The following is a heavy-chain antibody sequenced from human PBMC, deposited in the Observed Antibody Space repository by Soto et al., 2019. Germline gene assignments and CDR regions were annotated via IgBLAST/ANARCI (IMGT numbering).Heavy chain of an antibody. V-gene: IGHV3-72*01. J-gene: IGHJ4*02. CDR2: IRNKPNSYTT. Sequence: GGSLRLSCAASGFTFSDHYMDWVRQAPGKGLQWVGRIRNKPNSYTTEYAASVKGRFTISRDDSQSSLYLQKNSLKTEDTAVYFCASSGSYYPFDYWGLGTLVTVSS. CDR3: ASSGSYYPFDY. CDR1: GFTFSDHY. D-gene: IGHD1-26*01.